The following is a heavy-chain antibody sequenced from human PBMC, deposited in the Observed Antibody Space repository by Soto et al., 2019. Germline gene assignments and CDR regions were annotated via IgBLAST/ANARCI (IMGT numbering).Heavy chain of an antibody. CDR3: VRVISPACCGGGKCYFPFFDY. V-gene: IGHV1-18*01. D-gene: IGHD2-15*01. CDR1: GYTFTSYD. CDR2: ISAYNGNT. Sequence: QVQLVQSGAEMKKPGASVKVSCKDSGYTFTSYDISWVRQAPGQGLEWMGWISAYNGNTNYAQKLQGRVTMTTDTSTSTAYMELRSLRSDDTAVYYCVRVISPACCGGGKCYFPFFDYWGQGTLVTVSS. J-gene: IGHJ4*02.